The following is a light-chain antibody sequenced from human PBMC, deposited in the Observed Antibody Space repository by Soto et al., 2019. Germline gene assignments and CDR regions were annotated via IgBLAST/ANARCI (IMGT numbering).Light chain of an antibody. CDR2: DVS. CDR1: SSDVGGYEH. CDR3: SSYSTAGTPKYL. V-gene: IGLV2-14*03. Sequence: QSALTQPASVSGSPGQSITISCTGTSSDVGGYEHVSWYQQHPGKVPKLLIYDVSNRPSGVSNRFSASKSGNTASLTISGLLAEDEADYYCSSYSTAGTPKYLFGTGTKVTVL. J-gene: IGLJ1*01.